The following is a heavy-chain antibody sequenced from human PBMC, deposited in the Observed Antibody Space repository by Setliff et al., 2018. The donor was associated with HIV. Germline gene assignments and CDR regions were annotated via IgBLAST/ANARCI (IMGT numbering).Heavy chain of an antibody. CDR3: ARHTLREVLWFGDFPDWFDP. CDR1: GYSINSGYF. CDR2: IYHSGST. V-gene: IGHV4-38-2*01. J-gene: IGHJ5*02. Sequence: SETLSLTCAVSGYSINSGYFWGWLRQPPGKRLECIGTIYHSGSTYYNPPLKRRVTISIDTSKNQFPLKLSSGTAADTAVYSCARHTLREVLWFGDFPDWFDPWGQGTLVTVSS. D-gene: IGHD3-10*01.